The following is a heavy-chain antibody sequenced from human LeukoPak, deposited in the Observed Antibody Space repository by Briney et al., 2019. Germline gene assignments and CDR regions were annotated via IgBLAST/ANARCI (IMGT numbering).Heavy chain of an antibody. CDR2: IYYGGST. J-gene: IGHJ5*02. CDR3: ARHRYYYDSSGYYYQP. D-gene: IGHD3-22*01. Sequence: KPSETLSLTCTVSGASISSYYWSWIRQPPGKGLEWIGYIYYGGSTNYNPSLKSRVTISVDTSKNQFSLRLSSVTAAGTAEYYCARHRYYYDSSGYYYQPWGQGTLVTVSS. CDR1: GASISSYY. V-gene: IGHV4-59*01.